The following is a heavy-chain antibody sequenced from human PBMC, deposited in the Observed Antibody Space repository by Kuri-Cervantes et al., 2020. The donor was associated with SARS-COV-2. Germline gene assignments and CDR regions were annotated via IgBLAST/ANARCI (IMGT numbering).Heavy chain of an antibody. CDR2: ISAYNGNT. Sequence: ASVKVSCKASGCTFINFDLNWVRQAPGQGLEWMGRISAYNGNTNYAQKFQGRVTMTTDTSTSTAYMDLRSLRSDDTAVYYCARGEGVRGLMVMLKRREVGPLEFWGQGTLVTVSS. CDR1: GCTFINFD. CDR3: ARGEGVRGLMVMLKRREVGPLEF. V-gene: IGHV1-18*01. J-gene: IGHJ4*02. D-gene: IGHD3-10*01.